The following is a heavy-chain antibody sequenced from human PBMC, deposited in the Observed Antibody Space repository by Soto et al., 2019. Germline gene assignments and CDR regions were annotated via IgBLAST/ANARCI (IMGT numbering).Heavy chain of an antibody. D-gene: IGHD2-2*03. J-gene: IGHJ5*02. CDR2: MNPNSGNT. V-gene: IGHV1-8*01. Sequence: QVQLVQSGAEVKKPGASVKVSCKASGYTFTSYDINWVRQATGQGLEWMGWMNPNSGNTGYAQKFQGRVTMTRNTSISTPYMELSSLRSEDTAVYYCARGVGYCSTTSCYVWFDPWGQGTLVTVSS. CDR1: GYTFTSYD. CDR3: ARGVGYCSTTSCYVWFDP.